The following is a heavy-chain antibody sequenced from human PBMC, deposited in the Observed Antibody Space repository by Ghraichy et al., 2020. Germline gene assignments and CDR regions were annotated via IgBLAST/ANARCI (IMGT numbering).Heavy chain of an antibody. D-gene: IGHD3-3*01. CDR3: AITYFDIWSGPLIDS. V-gene: IGHV4-4*07. J-gene: IGHJ4*02. Sequence: SETLSLTCTVSGGSIRSSYWSWIRQTAGTGLDWLGRIHASGSTNYNPSRNSRINLSLDTSKTQFSLRVSSVTAAYTAVYYCAITYFDIWSGPLIDSWGPGSLVIVSS. CDR1: GGSIRSSY. CDR2: IHASGST.